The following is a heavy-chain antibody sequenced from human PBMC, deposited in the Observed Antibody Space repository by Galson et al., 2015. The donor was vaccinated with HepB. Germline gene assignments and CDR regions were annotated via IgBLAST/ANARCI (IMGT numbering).Heavy chain of an antibody. CDR1: GGSISSGSYY. J-gene: IGHJ4*02. Sequence: LSLTCTVSGGSISSGSYYWSWIRQPPGKGLEWIGYIYYSGSTNYNPSLKSRVTISVDTSKNQFSLKLSSVTAADTAVYYCARLSPRYSSGWLGFDYWGQGTLVTVSS. V-gene: IGHV4-61*01. CDR3: ARLSPRYSSGWLGFDY. CDR2: IYYSGST. D-gene: IGHD6-19*01.